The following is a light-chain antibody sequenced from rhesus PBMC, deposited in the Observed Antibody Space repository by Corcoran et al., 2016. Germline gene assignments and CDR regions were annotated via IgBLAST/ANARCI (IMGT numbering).Light chain of an antibody. J-gene: IGKJ4*01. CDR1: QGIGSW. V-gene: IGKV1-33*02. CDR2: AAY. Sequence: DIQMTQSPSSLSASVGDRVTITCQASQGIGSWLAWYQQKPGKAPKLLIYAAYILQSGVPSRFRGSGCGTACTLTITRLQPEDFATYYGQQHNRYPLTFGGGTKVEIK. CDR3: QQHNRYPLT.